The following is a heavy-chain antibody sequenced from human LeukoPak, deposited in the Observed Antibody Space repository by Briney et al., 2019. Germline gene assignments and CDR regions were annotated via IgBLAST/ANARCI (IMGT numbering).Heavy chain of an antibody. J-gene: IGHJ5*02. CDR3: ARGPRNDP. CDR1: GYPFTTWE. D-gene: IGHD1-14*01. Sequence: ASVKVSCKTSGYPFTTWEINWVRQAAGQGREWMGWVHPNGGNTAYAQKFRGRFTMTRDTSISAAYMELSGMTSDDTAVYFCARGPRNDPWGQGTLVTVSS. V-gene: IGHV1-8*01. CDR2: VHPNGGNT.